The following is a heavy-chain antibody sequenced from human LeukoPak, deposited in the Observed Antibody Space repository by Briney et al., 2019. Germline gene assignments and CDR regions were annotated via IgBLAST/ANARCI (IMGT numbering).Heavy chain of an antibody. J-gene: IGHJ4*02. CDR1: GFTFSSYA. CDR2: ISSNGGST. Sequence: GGSLRLSCAASGFTFSSYAMHWVRQDPGKGLEYVSAISSNGGSTYYANSVKGRFTISRDNSKNTLYLQMGSLRAEDMAVYYCARVGSSSLGFDYWGQGTLVTVSS. D-gene: IGHD6-6*01. V-gene: IGHV3-64*01. CDR3: ARVGSSSLGFDY.